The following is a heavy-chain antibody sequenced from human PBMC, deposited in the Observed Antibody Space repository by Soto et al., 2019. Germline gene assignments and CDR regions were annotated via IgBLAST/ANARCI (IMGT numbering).Heavy chain of an antibody. V-gene: IGHV3-48*02. D-gene: IGHD6-19*01. CDR2: ISSSSSTI. J-gene: IGHJ3*02. CDR1: VFTSSSYS. CDR3: ARATRIAVADDAFDI. Sequence: GGSLRLSCAASVFTSSSYSMNWVRQAPGKGLEWVSYISSSSSTIYYADSVKGRFTISRDNAKNSLYLQMNSLRDEDTAVYYCARATRIAVADDAFDIWGQGTMVTVSS.